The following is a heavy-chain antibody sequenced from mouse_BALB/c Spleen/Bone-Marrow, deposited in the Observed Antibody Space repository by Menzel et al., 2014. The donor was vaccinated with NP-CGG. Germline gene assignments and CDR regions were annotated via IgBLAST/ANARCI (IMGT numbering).Heavy chain of an antibody. CDR3: ARSGYSAMDY. V-gene: IGHV1-80*01. Sequence: QVQLKESGAELVRPGSSVKISCEPSGYAFSSYWMNWVKQRPGQGPEWIGQIYPGDGDTNYNGKFKGKATLTADKSSSTAYMHLSSLTSEDSAVYFCARSGYSAMDYWGQGTSVTVSS. CDR1: GYAFSSYW. J-gene: IGHJ4*01. CDR2: IYPGDGDT. D-gene: IGHD1-3*01.